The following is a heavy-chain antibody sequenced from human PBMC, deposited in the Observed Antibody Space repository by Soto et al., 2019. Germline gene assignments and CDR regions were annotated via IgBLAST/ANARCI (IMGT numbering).Heavy chain of an antibody. V-gene: IGHV1-18*01. CDR1: GXTFTRYG. Sequence: QVQLVQSGGEVKKPGASVKLSCTASGXTFTRYGISWVRQAPGQGLEWMGWISAYNGKTNYAQNXXXXXXXXXXXXXXXXXXDXRXXXXXXXAVYYCARGGDVNYYHGMDVW. CDR3: ARGGDVNYYHGMDV. D-gene: IGHD3-10*01. CDR2: ISAYNGKT. J-gene: IGHJ6*01.